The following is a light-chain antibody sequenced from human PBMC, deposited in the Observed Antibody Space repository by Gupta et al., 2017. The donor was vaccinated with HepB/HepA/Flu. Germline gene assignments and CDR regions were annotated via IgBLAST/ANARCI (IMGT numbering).Light chain of an antibody. Sequence: IQMTQSPSSLPASVGDRVTITCRASQSISTYLNWYQQKPGKAPNLLIYTASSLRDGVPSRFSGTGSGTHFTLTINSLQPDDFATYFCQQAYSSPPTFGQGTKVDLK. CDR2: TAS. J-gene: IGKJ1*01. CDR1: QSISTY. V-gene: IGKV1-39*01. CDR3: QQAYSSPPT.